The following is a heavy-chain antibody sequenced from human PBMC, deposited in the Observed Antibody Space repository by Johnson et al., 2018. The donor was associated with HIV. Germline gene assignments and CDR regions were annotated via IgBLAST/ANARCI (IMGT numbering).Heavy chain of an antibody. J-gene: IGHJ3*02. Sequence: VQLVESGGGLVKPGGSLRLSCAASGFIFNNAWMSWVRQAPGKGLEWVGRIKSKTDGGTTDYAAPVKGRFTISRDDSKTTLYLQMNSLKTEDKAVYYCAKDLSSSDLFDAFDIWGQGTMVTVSS. V-gene: IGHV3-15*01. D-gene: IGHD6-6*01. CDR3: AKDLSSSDLFDAFDI. CDR2: IKSKTDGGTT. CDR1: GFIFNNAW.